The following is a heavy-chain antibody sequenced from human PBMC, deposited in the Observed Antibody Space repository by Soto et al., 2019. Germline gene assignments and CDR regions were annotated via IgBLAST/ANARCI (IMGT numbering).Heavy chain of an antibody. Sequence: QVQGMQSGAEVKKPGDSVKVSCKTSGYIFSDYGINWVRQAPGQGLEWMGWISGYSGNANLAQKFQGRVTMTTDKSTRTAYMELRRLRSDATAVYYCAKRTSGTTWGESDYWGQGTLVTVSS. CDR1: GYIFSDYG. V-gene: IGHV1-18*04. J-gene: IGHJ4*02. D-gene: IGHD4-17*01. CDR3: AKRTSGTTWGESDY. CDR2: ISGYSGNA.